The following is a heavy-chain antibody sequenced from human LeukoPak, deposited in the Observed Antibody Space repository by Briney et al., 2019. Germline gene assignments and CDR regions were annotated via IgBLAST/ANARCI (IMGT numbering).Heavy chain of an antibody. CDR1: VYTFTDYN. V-gene: IGHV1-2*02. Sequence: GASVKVSYTPSVYTFTDYNMHWVRQTPGQGLEWMGWINPNSGGTNYAQKFQGRVTMTRDTSISTAYMELSRLRSDDTAVYYCRTDRYGDYGDYIDYWGQGTLVTVSS. CDR3: RTDRYGDYGDYIDY. CDR2: INPNSGGT. J-gene: IGHJ4*02. D-gene: IGHD4-17*01.